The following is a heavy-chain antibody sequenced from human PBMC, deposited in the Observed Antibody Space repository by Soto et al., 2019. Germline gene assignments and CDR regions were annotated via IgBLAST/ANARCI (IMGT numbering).Heavy chain of an antibody. V-gene: IGHV1-69*13. CDR1: GGPLSSYA. CDR2: IIPIFGTA. Sequence: GAPMKVSFKGSGGPLSSYAISWVRQAPGQGLEWMGGIIPIFGTANYAQKFQGRVTITADESTSTAYMELSSLRSEDTAVYYCARDRGVAVAGTDAFDIWGQGTMVTVSS. CDR3: ARDRGVAVAGTDAFDI. D-gene: IGHD6-19*01. J-gene: IGHJ3*02.